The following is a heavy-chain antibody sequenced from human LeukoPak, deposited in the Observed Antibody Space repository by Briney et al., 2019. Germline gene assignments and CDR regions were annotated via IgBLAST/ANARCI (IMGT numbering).Heavy chain of an antibody. D-gene: IGHD3-9*01. CDR3: AREDDILTGPFDY. V-gene: IGHV3-30*04. CDR2: ISYDGSNK. CDR1: GFTFSSYA. Sequence: GGSLRLSCAASGFTFSSYAMHWVRQAPGKGLEWVAVISYDGSNKYYADSVKGRFTISRDNSKNTLYLQMNSLRAEDTAVYYCAREDDILTGPFDYWGQGTLVTVSS. J-gene: IGHJ4*02.